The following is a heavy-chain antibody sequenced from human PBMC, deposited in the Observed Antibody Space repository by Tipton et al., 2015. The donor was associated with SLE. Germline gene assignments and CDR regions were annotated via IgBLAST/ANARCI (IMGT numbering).Heavy chain of an antibody. V-gene: IGHV4-59*02. CDR2: IYYSGIT. CDR1: GGSVSGHY. CDR3: AREGFLEWLLFDS. D-gene: IGHD3-3*01. Sequence: TLSLTCTVSGGSVSGHYWSWLRQSPGKGLEWIGFIYYSGITNYNPSLKSRLTVLVDTSKNQFSLRLTSVTAADTALYYCAREGFLEWLLFDSWGQGTLVTVSS. J-gene: IGHJ4*02.